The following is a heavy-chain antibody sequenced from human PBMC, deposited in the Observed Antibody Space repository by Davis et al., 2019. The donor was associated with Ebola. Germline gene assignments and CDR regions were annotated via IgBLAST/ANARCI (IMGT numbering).Heavy chain of an antibody. D-gene: IGHD4/OR15-4a*01. CDR1: GYIFSNYD. CDR3: ARGMTIHYNWFDP. J-gene: IGHJ5*02. CDR2: MNADSGNT. V-gene: IGHV1-8*01. Sequence: ASVKVSCKASGYIFSNYDINWVRQATGQRPEWMGWMNADSGNTGYARKFQGRVTKTWNTSISTAYMELRSLTPDDTATYYCARGMTIHYNWFDPWGQGTLVTVSS.